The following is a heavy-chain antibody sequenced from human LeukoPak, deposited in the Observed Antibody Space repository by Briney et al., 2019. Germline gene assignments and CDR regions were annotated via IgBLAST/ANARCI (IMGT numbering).Heavy chain of an antibody. Sequence: GGSLRLSCAASGFTFSSNYMSWVRQAPGKGLEWVSLIYSDDDTYYTDSVKGRFTISRDNSKNTLYLQMNSLRTEDTAVYYCAREGYYDISGTSRAFDIWGQGTMVTVSS. CDR3: AREGYYDISGTSRAFDI. J-gene: IGHJ3*02. CDR2: IYSDDDT. D-gene: IGHD3-22*01. CDR1: GFTFSSNY. V-gene: IGHV3-66*02.